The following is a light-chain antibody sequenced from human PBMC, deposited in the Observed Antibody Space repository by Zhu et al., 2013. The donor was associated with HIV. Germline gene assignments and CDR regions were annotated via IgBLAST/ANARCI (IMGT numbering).Light chain of an antibody. V-gene: IGLV3-1*01. CDR2: QDT. CDR1: KLGYKY. Sequence: SYDLTQPPSVSLSPGQTASITCSGDKLGYKYASWYQQKPGQSPVLVIFQDTERSSGIPERFSAFNSGNTATLTVSGTQAMDEADYYCQAWDSSTVVFGGGTKLTVL. J-gene: IGLJ2*01. CDR3: QAWDSSTVV.